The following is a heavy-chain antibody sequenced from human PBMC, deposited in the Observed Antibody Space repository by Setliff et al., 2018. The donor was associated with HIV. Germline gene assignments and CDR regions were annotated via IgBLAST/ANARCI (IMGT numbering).Heavy chain of an antibody. D-gene: IGHD3-10*01. Sequence: SETLSLTCTVSGGSISSHYWSWIRQPPGKGLEWIGSIYYNGITNYNPSLKSRVTVSVDTSKNQFSLKLSSVTAADTAVYYCARRRGPMVRGVDPTPSYYFDYWGQGTLVTVSS. CDR2: IYYNGIT. J-gene: IGHJ4*02. V-gene: IGHV4-59*11. CDR3: ARRRGPMVRGVDPTPSYYFDY. CDR1: GGSISSHY.